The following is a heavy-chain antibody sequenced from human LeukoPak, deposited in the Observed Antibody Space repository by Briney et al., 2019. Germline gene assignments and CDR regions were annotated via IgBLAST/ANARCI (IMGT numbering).Heavy chain of an antibody. Sequence: GGSLRLSCAASGFTLSSYAMSWVRQAPGKGLEWVSAISDSGNAYHADSVKGRFTISRDSSKNTLFLQMNRLRPEDAAVYYCAKAPVTTCRGAYCYPFDYWGQGTLVTVSS. CDR3: AKAPVTTCRGAYCYPFDY. J-gene: IGHJ4*02. D-gene: IGHD2-21*01. CDR2: ISDSGNA. CDR1: GFTLSSYA. V-gene: IGHV3-23*01.